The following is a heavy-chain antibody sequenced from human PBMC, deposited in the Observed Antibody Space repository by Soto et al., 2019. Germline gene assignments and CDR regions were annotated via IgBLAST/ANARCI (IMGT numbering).Heavy chain of an antibody. CDR2: ILPIFRTA. CDR3: AMKGDYSETSVGNEYVVPSYDYGMDV. V-gene: IGHV1-69*01. Sequence: QVQLVQSGPEVKKPGSSVKVSCKASGGTFSRYTLNWVRQAPGHGLEWMGGILPIFRTANYAQNFHGRVTIPADESTTKAYMELSSLRSADTAVYYCAMKGDYSETSVGNEYVVPSYDYGMDVWGQGTTVTVSS. CDR1: GGTFSRYT. D-gene: IGHD4-17*01. J-gene: IGHJ6*02.